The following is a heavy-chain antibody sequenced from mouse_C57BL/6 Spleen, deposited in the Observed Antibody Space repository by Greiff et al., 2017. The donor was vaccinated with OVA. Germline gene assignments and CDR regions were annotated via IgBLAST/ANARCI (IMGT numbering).Heavy chain of an antibody. CDR1: GYAFSSSW. J-gene: IGHJ2*01. D-gene: IGHD2-1*01. CDR2: IYPGDGDT. CDR3: ARLGDGNYPAYFDY. V-gene: IGHV1-82*01. Sequence: QVQLQQSGPELVKPGASVKISCKASGYAFSSSWMNWVKQRPGKGLEWIGRIYPGDGDTNYNGKFKGKATLTADKSSSTAYMQLSSLTSEDSAVYFCARLGDGNYPAYFDYWGQGTTLTVSS.